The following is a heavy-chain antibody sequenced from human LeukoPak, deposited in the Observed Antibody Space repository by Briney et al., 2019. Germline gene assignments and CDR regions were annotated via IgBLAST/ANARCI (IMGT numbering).Heavy chain of an antibody. V-gene: IGHV4-4*07. D-gene: IGHD5-12*01. CDR3: ARGLRTDSGYDDGEDH. CDR1: GGSISGYC. J-gene: IGHJ4*02. Sequence: SETLSLTCTVSGGSISGYCWTWIRQPAGKGLEWIGRIYNIGSPNYNPALKSRVTISVDTSKNQFSLKLSSVTAADSAVYYCARGLRTDSGYDDGEDHWGQGTLVAVSS. CDR2: IYNIGSP.